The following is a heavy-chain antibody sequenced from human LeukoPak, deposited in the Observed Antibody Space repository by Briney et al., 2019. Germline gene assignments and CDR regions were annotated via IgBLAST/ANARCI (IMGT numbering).Heavy chain of an antibody. CDR1: GYSISSGHY. CDR3: ARVGMARGHAKYLDY. D-gene: IGHD3-10*01. Sequence: SETLSLTCSVSGYSISSGHYWGWIRQPPGKGLEWIGSIYHSGSTYYNSSLKSRVTISVDTSKNQFSLKLNSVIAADTAVYYCARVGMARGHAKYLDYWGQGTLVTVSS. J-gene: IGHJ4*02. V-gene: IGHV4-38-2*02. CDR2: IYHSGST.